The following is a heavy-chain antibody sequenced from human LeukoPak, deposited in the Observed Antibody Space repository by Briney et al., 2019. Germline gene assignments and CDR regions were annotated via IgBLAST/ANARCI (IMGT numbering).Heavy chain of an antibody. CDR1: GFTSSSYW. V-gene: IGHV3-7*01. CDR2: IKQDGSEK. J-gene: IGHJ3*02. CDR3: AREDRILIGNDAFDM. Sequence: GGSLRLSCAASGFTSSSYWMSWVRQAPGKGLEWVANIKQDGSEKYYVDSVKGRFSISRDNAKNSLYLQMNSLRAEDTAVYYCAREDRILIGNDAFDMWGQGTMVTVSS. D-gene: IGHD2/OR15-2a*01.